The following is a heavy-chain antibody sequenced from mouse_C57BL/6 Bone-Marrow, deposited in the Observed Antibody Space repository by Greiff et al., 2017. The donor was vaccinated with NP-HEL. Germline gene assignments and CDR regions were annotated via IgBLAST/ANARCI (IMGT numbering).Heavy chain of an antibody. CDR3: ARDADYGSSYWYFDV. D-gene: IGHD1-1*01. V-gene: IGHV7-1*01. J-gene: IGHJ1*03. CDR1: GFTFSDFY. CDR2: SRNKANDYTT. Sequence: EVQRVESGGGLVQSGRSLRLSCATSGFTFSDFYMEWVRQAPGKGLEWIAASRNKANDYTTEYSASVKGRFIVSRDTSQSILCLQMNALRAEDTAIYYCARDADYGSSYWYFDVWGTGTTVTVSS.